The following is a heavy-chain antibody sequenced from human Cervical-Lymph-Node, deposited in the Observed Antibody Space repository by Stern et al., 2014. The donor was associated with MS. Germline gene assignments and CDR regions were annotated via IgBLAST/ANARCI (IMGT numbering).Heavy chain of an antibody. CDR2: IKQDGSEK. V-gene: IGHV3-7*01. CDR1: GLSFSDYW. CDR3: ARGRDYFGP. Sequence: ASGLSFSDYWMSWVRQAPGKGLEWVAYIKQDGSEKYYLDSVKGRFTISRDNTKNSLSLQMNSLRAEDTAFYYCARGRDYFGPWGQGTLVTVSS. J-gene: IGHJ4*02.